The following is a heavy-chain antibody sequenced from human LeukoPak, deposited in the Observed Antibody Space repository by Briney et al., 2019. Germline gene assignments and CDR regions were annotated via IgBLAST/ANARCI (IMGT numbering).Heavy chain of an antibody. CDR1: GFTFSDYQ. Sequence: GGSLRLSCVASGFTFSDYQMDRVRQAPGKGLEWVGRSNNKANSYTTQYAASVQGRFTISRDESKNSLYMEMNSLKIEDTAVYYCSRVRHSNGVEYWGQGTLVTVSS. CDR2: SNNKANSYTT. D-gene: IGHD4-11*01. V-gene: IGHV3-72*01. CDR3: SRVRHSNGVEY. J-gene: IGHJ4*02.